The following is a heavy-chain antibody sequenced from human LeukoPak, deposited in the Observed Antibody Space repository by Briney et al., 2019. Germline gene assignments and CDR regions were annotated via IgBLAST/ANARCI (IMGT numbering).Heavy chain of an antibody. Sequence: PSETLSLTCAVYGGSFSGYYWSWIRQPPGKGLEWIGEINHSGSTYYNPSLKSRVTISVDTSKNQFSLKLSSVTAADTAVYYCARAPYYDFWSGYPNWFDPWGQGTLVTVSS. CDR1: GGSFSGYY. V-gene: IGHV4-34*01. D-gene: IGHD3-3*01. CDR2: INHSGST. CDR3: ARAPYYDFWSGYPNWFDP. J-gene: IGHJ5*02.